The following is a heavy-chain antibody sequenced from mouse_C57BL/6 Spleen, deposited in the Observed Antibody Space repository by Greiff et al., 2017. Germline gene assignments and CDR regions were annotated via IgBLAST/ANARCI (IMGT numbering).Heavy chain of an antibody. D-gene: IGHD6-5*01. CDR1: GFSLTSYG. CDR3: AKTPYDYYAMDY. Sequence: VQLQESGPGLVQPSQSLSITCTVSGFSLTSYGVHWVRQSPGKGLEWLGVIWRGGSTDYNAAFMSRLSITKDNSKSQVFFKMNSLQADDTAIYYCAKTPYDYYAMDYWGQGTSVTVSS. V-gene: IGHV2-5*01. CDR2: IWRGGST. J-gene: IGHJ4*01.